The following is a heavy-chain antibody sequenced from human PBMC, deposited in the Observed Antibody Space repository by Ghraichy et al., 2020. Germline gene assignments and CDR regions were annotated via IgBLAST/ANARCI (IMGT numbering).Heavy chain of an antibody. J-gene: IGHJ4*02. CDR1: GFTFSSYG. CDR3: AKVLDYYDSSGHTDY. Sequence: GGSLRLSCAASGFTFSSYGMHWVRQAPGKGLEWVAVISYDGSNKYYADSVKGRFTISRDNSKNTLYLQMNSLRAEDTAVYYCAKVLDYYDSSGHTDYWGQGTLVTVSS. V-gene: IGHV3-30*18. D-gene: IGHD3-22*01. CDR2: ISYDGSNK.